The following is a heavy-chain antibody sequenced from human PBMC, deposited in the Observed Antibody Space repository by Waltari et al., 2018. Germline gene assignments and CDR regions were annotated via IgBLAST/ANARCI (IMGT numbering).Heavy chain of an antibody. J-gene: IGHJ4*02. CDR2: INPNSGGT. Sequence: QVQLVQSGAEVKKPGASVKVSCKASGYTFTGYYMHWGRQAHGQGLEWMGRINPNSGGTSYAQKFQGRVTMTRDTSISTAYMELSRLRSDDTAVYYCATLFGVVIQVPQGDYWGQGTLVTVSS. D-gene: IGHD3-3*01. CDR3: ATLFGVVIQVPQGDY. V-gene: IGHV1-2*06. CDR1: GYTFTGYY.